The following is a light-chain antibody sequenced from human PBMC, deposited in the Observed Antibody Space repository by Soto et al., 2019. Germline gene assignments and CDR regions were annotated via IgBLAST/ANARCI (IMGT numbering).Light chain of an antibody. Sequence: VMTQSPLSLPVTLGQPASISCRSNQILVHSDGIAYFSWFQQRPGRSPRRLIYKVSNRDSGVPARFSGSGSGTDFALKISRVEAEDVVVYYCMQGKHWPLTFGQGTRVEI. V-gene: IGKV2-30*02. J-gene: IGKJ5*01. CDR2: KVS. CDR3: MQGKHWPLT. CDR1: QILVHSDGIAY.